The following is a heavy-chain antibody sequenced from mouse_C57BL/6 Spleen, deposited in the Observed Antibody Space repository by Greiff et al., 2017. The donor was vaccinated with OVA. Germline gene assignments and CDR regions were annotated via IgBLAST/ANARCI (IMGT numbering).Heavy chain of an antibody. CDR2: IDPSDSYT. CDR3: AREEGDFDY. V-gene: IGHV1-50*01. CDR1: GYTFTSYW. Sequence: VQLQQPGAELVKPGASVKLSCKASGYTFTSYWMQWVKQRPGQGLEWIGEIDPSDSYTNYNQKFKGKATLTVDTSSSTAYMQLSSLTSEDSAVYYCAREEGDFDYWGQGTTLTVS. J-gene: IGHJ2*01.